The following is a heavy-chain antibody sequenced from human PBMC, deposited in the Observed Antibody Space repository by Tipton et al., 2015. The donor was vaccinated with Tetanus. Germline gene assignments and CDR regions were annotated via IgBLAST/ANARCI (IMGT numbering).Heavy chain of an antibody. D-gene: IGHD5-24*01. J-gene: IGHJ2*01. V-gene: IGHV4-4*02. CDR1: GGSISSSNW. CDR2: IYHSGST. CDR3: ARLGRDGYNFVRVKRYFDL. Sequence: TLSLTCAVSGGSISSSNWWSWVRQPPGKGLEWIGEIYHSGSTNYNPSLKSRVTISVDTSKNQFSLKLSPVTAADTAVYYCARLGRDGYNFVRVKRYFDLWGRGTLVTVSS.